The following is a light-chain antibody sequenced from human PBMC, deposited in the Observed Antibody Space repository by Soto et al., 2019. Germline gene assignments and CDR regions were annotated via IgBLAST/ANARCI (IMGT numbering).Light chain of an antibody. J-gene: IGKJ1*01. Sequence: EIVMTQSTLTLPVTPGEPATLSCRPSQSVGATVAWYHQRHGQAPRLXISGASTRETGVPAKVSASGAGPACTRPITSLKYDDVRVDCCPQYADWPTTFCQVTKVDIK. CDR2: GAS. V-gene: IGKV3-15*01. CDR1: QSVGAT. CDR3: PQYADWPTT.